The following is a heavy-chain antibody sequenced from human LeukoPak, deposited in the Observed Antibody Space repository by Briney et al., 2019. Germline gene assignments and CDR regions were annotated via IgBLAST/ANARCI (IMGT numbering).Heavy chain of an antibody. D-gene: IGHD5-18*01. CDR2: IIPIFCTA. J-gene: IGHJ4*02. CDR1: GGTFSSYA. Sequence: SVKVSCKASGGTFSSYAISGGRQAPGQGLEWRGRIIPIFCTANYAQKFQGRVTSTTDESTSTAYMELSSLRSEDTAVYYCARAGYSYGTVNWGQGTLVTVSS. CDR3: ARAGYSYGTVN. V-gene: IGHV1-69*05.